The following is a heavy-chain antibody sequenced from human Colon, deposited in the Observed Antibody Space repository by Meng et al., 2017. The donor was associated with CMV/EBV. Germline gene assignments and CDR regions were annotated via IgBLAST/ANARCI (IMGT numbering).Heavy chain of an antibody. Sequence: GGSLRLSCAASGFTFSSYGMVWVRQAPGKGLEWVAFIQYDGNKKHYADSMKGRFTISRDNFNNTLNLHVDGLRVEDTAVYYCAKEAGGAHYGLDVWGQGTTVTVSS. D-gene: IGHD1-26*01. V-gene: IGHV3-30*02. CDR1: GFTFSSYG. CDR2: IQYDGNKK. J-gene: IGHJ6*02. CDR3: AKEAGGAHYGLDV.